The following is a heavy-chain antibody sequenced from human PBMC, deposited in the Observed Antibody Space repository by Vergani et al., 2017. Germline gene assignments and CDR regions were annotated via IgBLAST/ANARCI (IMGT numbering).Heavy chain of an antibody. Sequence: VDLVESGGGLAQPGGSLRLSCAASGLIFSDYYLNWIRQAPGKGLEWVSYITKSGSAAYYADSVKGRFTVSRDNVKNSLYLDMSSLRAEDTAVYYCVRDVRVSRTWGQGTLVAVSS. J-gene: IGHJ3*01. V-gene: IGHV3-11*04. CDR1: GLIFSDYY. CDR3: VRDVRVSRT. CDR2: ITKSGSAA.